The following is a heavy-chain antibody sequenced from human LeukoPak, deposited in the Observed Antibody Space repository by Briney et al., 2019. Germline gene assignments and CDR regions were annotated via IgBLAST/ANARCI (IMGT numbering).Heavy chain of an antibody. D-gene: IGHD3-9*01. CDR3: ARGGGPYYDILTGYYRLYNWFDP. Sequence: ASVNVSCTASGYTFTSYDINWVRQATGQGLEWMGWMNPNSGNTGYAQKFQGRVTITRNTSISTAYMELSSLRSEDTAVYYCARGGGPYYDILTGYYRLYNWFDPWGQGTLVTVSS. J-gene: IGHJ5*02. CDR2: MNPNSGNT. V-gene: IGHV1-8*03. CDR1: GYTFTSYD.